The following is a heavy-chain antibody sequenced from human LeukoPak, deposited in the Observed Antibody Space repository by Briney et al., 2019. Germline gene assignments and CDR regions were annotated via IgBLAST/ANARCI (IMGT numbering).Heavy chain of an antibody. CDR2: IIPILGIA. CDR3: ASGTLLRYFDWLFDLAFDY. CDR1: GGTFSSYA. Sequence: SVKVSCKASGGTFSSYAISLVRQAPGQGLEWMGRIIPILGIANYAQKFQGRVTITADKSTSTAYMELSSLRSEDTAVYYCASGTLLRYFDWLFDLAFDYWGQGTLVTVSS. J-gene: IGHJ4*02. D-gene: IGHD3-9*01. V-gene: IGHV1-69*04.